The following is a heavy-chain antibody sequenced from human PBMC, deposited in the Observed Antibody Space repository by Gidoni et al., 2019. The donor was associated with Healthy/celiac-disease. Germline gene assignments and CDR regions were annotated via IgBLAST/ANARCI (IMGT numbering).Heavy chain of an antibody. CDR2: INHSGST. Sequence: QVQLQQWGAGLLKPSETLSLTCAVYGGSFSGYYWSWIRQPPGKGLEWIGEINHSGSTNYNPSLKSRVTISVDTSKNQFSLKLSSVTAADTAVYYCARGRGRVVPAAIPRPPDYYYYGMDVWGQGTTVTVSS. D-gene: IGHD2-2*02. J-gene: IGHJ6*02. CDR1: GGSFSGYY. CDR3: ARGRGRVVPAAIPRPPDYYYYGMDV. V-gene: IGHV4-34*01.